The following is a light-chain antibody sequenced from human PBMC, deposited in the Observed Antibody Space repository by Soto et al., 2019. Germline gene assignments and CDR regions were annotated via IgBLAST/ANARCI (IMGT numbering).Light chain of an antibody. J-gene: IGLJ1*01. Sequence: SYELTQPPSMSVAPGQTARVTCGGYNIGSKSVHWYQQRPGQAPVLVVYDDRDRPSGIPERFSGSNSGNTATLTISSVEAEDEADYYCQVWDSSTDHYVFGTGTKLTVL. CDR1: NIGSKS. CDR3: QVWDSSTDHYV. V-gene: IGLV3-21*02. CDR2: DDR.